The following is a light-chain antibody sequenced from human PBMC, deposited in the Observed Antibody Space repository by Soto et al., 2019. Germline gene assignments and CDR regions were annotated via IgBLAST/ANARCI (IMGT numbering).Light chain of an antibody. CDR1: QSIIIW. CDR2: DAS. J-gene: IGKJ1*01. V-gene: IGKV1-5*01. Sequence: DIQMTPSPSTLSASVGYRVNITCRASQSIIIWLALYQQTPGEAPKLLIYDASALPRGVPSRFSCSGSGTKFTPTIASLQPDDFAPYYCQKYDTFSGTFGPGTKVAIK. CDR3: QKYDTFSGT.